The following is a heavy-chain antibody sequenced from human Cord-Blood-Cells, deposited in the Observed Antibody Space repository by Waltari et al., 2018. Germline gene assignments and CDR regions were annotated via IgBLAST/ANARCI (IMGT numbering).Heavy chain of an antibody. J-gene: IGHJ4*02. CDR3: ASRSSSIAARPDY. CDR1: GGSFSGYY. Sequence: QVQLQQWGAGLLKPSETLSLTCAVYGGSFSGYYWSWIRQPPREGLEWMGEINHSGSTNYNPSLKSRVTISVDTSKNQFSLKLSSVTAADTAVYYCASRSSSIAARPDYWGQGTLVTVSS. V-gene: IGHV4-34*01. CDR2: INHSGST. D-gene: IGHD6-6*01.